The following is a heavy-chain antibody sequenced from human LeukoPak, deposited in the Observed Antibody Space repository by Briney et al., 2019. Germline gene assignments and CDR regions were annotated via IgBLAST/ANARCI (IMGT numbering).Heavy chain of an antibody. V-gene: IGHV3-23*01. CDR3: AKDNYLGGYDSSGYYYVLPLDVDY. J-gene: IGHJ4*02. D-gene: IGHD3-22*01. Sequence: GGSLRLSCAASGFTFSSYAMSWVRQAPGKGLEWVSAISGSGGSTYYADSVKGRFTISRDNSKNTLYLQMNSPRAEDTAVYYCAKDNYLGGYDSSGYYYVLPLDVDYWGQGTLVTVSS. CDR1: GFTFSSYA. CDR2: ISGSGGST.